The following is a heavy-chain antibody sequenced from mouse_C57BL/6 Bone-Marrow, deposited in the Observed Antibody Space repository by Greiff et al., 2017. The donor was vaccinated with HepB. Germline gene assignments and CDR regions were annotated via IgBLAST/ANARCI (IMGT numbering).Heavy chain of an antibody. CDR1: GFTFTDYY. J-gene: IGHJ4*01. V-gene: IGHV7-3*01. D-gene: IGHD1-1*01. Sequence: EVQRVESGGGLVQPGGSLSLSCAASGFTFTDYYMSWVRQPPGKALEWLGFIRNKANGYTTEYSASVKGRFTISRDNSQSILYLQMNALRAEDSATYYCASCGTVVAYYAMDYWGQGTSVTVSS. CDR3: ASCGTVVAYYAMDY. CDR2: IRNKANGYTT.